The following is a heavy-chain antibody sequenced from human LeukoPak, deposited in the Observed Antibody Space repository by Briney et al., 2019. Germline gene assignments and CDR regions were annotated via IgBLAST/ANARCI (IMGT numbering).Heavy chain of an antibody. D-gene: IGHD6-19*01. CDR3: ARDPGVAVAEQGY. Sequence: GGSLRLSCAASGFTFSSYSMNWVRQAPGKGLEWVSSISSSSSYIYYADSVKGRFTISRDNAKNSLYLQMNSLRAEDTAVYYCARDPGVAVAEQGYRGQGTLVTVSS. CDR1: GFTFSSYS. V-gene: IGHV3-21*01. J-gene: IGHJ4*02. CDR2: ISSSSSYI.